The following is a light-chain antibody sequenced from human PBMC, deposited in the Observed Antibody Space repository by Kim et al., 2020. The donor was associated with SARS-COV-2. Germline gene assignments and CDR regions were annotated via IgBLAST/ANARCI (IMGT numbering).Light chain of an antibody. V-gene: IGKV1-5*03. CDR1: QSISSW. Sequence: SVGDRVTSTCRARQSISSWLAWYQQKPGQAPRFLIYNASSLQNGVPSRFSGSGSGTEFTLTISSLQPDDFATYYCQQYNNYSWTFGQGTKVDIK. CDR3: QQYNNYSWT. CDR2: NAS. J-gene: IGKJ1*01.